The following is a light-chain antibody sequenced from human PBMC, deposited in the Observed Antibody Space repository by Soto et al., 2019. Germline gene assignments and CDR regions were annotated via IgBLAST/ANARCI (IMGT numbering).Light chain of an antibody. CDR2: GTS. J-gene: IGKJ4*01. Sequence: EIVMTPSPATLSVSPVERATLSCRASQSVSGNLAWYQQKPGQAPRLLIYGTSTRATTFPARFSGSGSGTEFTLTISSLQSEDFAVYYCQQYKDWPLTFGGGTKVDIK. V-gene: IGKV3-15*01. CDR1: QSVSGN. CDR3: QQYKDWPLT.